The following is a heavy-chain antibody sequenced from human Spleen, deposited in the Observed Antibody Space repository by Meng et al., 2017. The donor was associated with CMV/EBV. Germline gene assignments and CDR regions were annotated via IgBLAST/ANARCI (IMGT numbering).Heavy chain of an antibody. J-gene: IGHJ6*02. CDR1: GYTLMNYG. CDR3: ARDRERYGMDV. Sequence: ASVKVSCKASGYTLMNYGLSWVRQAPGQGLEWMGWISAHDGNTNYAQRLQGRFTMITDTSTSTAYMDLRSLRSDDTAVYYCARDRERYGMDVWGQGTTVTVSS. CDR2: ISAHDGNT. V-gene: IGHV1-18*01.